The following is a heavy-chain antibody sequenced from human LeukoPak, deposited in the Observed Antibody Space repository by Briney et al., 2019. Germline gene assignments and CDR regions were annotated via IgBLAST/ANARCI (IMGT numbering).Heavy chain of an antibody. CDR1: GYTFTSYA. V-gene: IGHV1-3*03. D-gene: IGHD5-18*01. CDR3: ARGKGYSYYMDV. J-gene: IGHJ6*03. CDR2: INAGNGNT. Sequence: ASVKVSCKASGYTFTSYAMHWVRHAPGQRLEWMGWINAGNGNTKYSQEFQGRVTITRDTSASTAYMELSSLRSEDMAVYYCARGKGYSYYMDVWGKGTTVTVSS.